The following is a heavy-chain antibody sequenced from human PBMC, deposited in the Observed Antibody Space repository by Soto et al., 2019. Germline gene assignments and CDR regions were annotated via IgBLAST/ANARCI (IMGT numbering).Heavy chain of an antibody. V-gene: IGHV4-39*01. J-gene: IGHJ3*02. CDR2: IYYSGST. Sequence: QLQLQESGPGLVKPSETLSLTCTVSGGSISSSSYYWGWIRQPPGKGLEWIGSIYYSGSTYYNPSLKSRVTISVDTAKNQVALKLSSVTAADTAVYYCARGASSSWNDAFDIWGQGTMVTVSS. CDR1: GGSISSSSYY. D-gene: IGHD6-13*01. CDR3: ARGASSSWNDAFDI.